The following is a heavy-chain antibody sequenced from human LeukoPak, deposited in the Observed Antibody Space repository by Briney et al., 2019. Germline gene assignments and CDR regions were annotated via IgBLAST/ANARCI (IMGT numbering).Heavy chain of an antibody. V-gene: IGHV2-5*01. CDR1: GFSLSTSGVG. CDR2: IYWNDDK. J-gene: IGHJ5*02. CDR3: AHRSVAIRPTFFWFDP. Sequence: SGPTLVKPTQTLTXTCTFSGFSLSTSGVGVGWIRQPPGKALEWLALIYWNDDKRYNPSLKNRLTITKDTSKNQVVLTMTNMDHVDTATYYCAHRSVAIRPTFFWFDPWGQGTLVTVSS. D-gene: IGHD6-6*01.